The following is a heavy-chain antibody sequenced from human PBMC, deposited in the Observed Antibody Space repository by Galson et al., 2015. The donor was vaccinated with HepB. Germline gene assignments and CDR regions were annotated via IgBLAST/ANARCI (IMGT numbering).Heavy chain of an antibody. CDR1: GYTLTGYY. D-gene: IGHD3-3*01. J-gene: IGHJ4*02. CDR3: ARGGHVRITIFGVLPNNLDY. Sequence: SVKVSCKASGYTLTGYYMHWVRQAPGQGLEWMGWINPNSGGTNYAQKFQGRVTMTRDTSISTAYMELSRLRSDDTAVYYCARGGHVRITIFGVLPNNLDYWGQGTLVTVSS. V-gene: IGHV1-2*02. CDR2: INPNSGGT.